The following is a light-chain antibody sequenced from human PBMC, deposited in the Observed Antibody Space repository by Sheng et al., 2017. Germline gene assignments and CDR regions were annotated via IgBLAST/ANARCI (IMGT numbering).Light chain of an antibody. CDR2: WAS. CDR1: QSVFYSSTNKNY. CDR3: QQYYTPPSLT. Sequence: DIVMTQSPDSLAVSLGERATINCKSSQSVFYSSTNKNYLAWYQQKPGQPPRLLIYWASTRESGVPDRFSGSGSGTDFTLTISSLQAEDVAVYYCQQYYTPPSLTFGEGPRWRSN. V-gene: IGKV4-1*01. J-gene: IGKJ4*01.